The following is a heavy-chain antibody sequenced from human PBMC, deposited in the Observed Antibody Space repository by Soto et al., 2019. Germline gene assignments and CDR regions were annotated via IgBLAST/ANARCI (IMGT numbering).Heavy chain of an antibody. Sequence: SETLSLTCAVYGGSFSGYYWSWIRQPPGKGLEWIGEINHSGSTNYNPSLKSRVTISVDTSKNQFSLKLSSVTAADTAVYYCARGGINWNHNTNWFDPWGQGTLVTVSS. CDR3: ARGGINWNHNTNWFDP. J-gene: IGHJ5*02. CDR2: INHSGST. CDR1: GGSFSGYY. D-gene: IGHD1-20*01. V-gene: IGHV4-34*01.